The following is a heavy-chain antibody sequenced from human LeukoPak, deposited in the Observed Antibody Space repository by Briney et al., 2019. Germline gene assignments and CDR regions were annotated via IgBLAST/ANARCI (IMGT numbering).Heavy chain of an antibody. V-gene: IGHV3-30*18. D-gene: IGHD2-15*01. CDR1: GFTFSSYG. Sequence: PGGSLRLSCAASGFTFSSYGMHWVRQAPGKGLEWVAVISYDGSNKYYADSVKGRFTISRDNSKNTLYLQMNSLRAEDTAVYYCAKDYSPRCLHCSGGDWGQGTLVTVSS. CDR3: AKDYSPRCLHCSGGD. CDR2: ISYDGSNK. J-gene: IGHJ4*02.